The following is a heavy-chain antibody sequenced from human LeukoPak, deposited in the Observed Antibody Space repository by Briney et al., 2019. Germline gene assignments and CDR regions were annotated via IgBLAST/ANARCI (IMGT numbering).Heavy chain of an antibody. J-gene: IGHJ4*02. CDR2: ISGSGGST. V-gene: IGHV3-23*01. D-gene: IGHD6-13*01. CDR3: AKSPSYSSSWAPYYFDY. Sequence: GGSLRLSCAASGFTFSSYAMSWVRQAPGKGLEWVSGISGSGGSTYYANSVKGRFTISRDNSKNTVYLHMSSLRAEDTAVYHCAKSPSYSSSWAPYYFDYWGQGTLVTVSS. CDR1: GFTFSSYA.